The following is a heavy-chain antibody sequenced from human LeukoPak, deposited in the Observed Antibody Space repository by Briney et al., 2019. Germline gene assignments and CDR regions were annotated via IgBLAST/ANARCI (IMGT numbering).Heavy chain of an antibody. J-gene: IGHJ5*02. Sequence: SVKVSCKASGGTFSKYTISWVRQRPGQGLEWMGGITPLFGTANYAQKFQGRVTITADESTSTAYMELSSLRSEDTAVYYCARRGKRYCSGGSCFSVPFDPWGQGTLVTVSS. CDR2: ITPLFGTA. CDR3: ARRGKRYCSGGSCFSVPFDP. CDR1: GGTFSKYT. D-gene: IGHD2-15*01. V-gene: IGHV1-69*13.